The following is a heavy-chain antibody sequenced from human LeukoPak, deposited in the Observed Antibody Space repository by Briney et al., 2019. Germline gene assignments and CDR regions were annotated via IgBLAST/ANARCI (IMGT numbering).Heavy chain of an antibody. Sequence: GGSLRLSCAASGFTFSSYAMNWVRQAPGKGLEWVSAISGSGGSTYYADSVKGRLTISRDNPKNTLYLQINSLRAEDTAVYYCAKTNPNYYYGSSGSADYWGQGTLVTVSS. CDR3: AKTNPNYYYGSSGSADY. CDR2: ISGSGGST. CDR1: GFTFSSYA. V-gene: IGHV3-23*01. J-gene: IGHJ4*02. D-gene: IGHD3-22*01.